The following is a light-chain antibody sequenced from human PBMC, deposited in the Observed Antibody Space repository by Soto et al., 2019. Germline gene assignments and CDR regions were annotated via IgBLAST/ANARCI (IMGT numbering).Light chain of an antibody. CDR3: QQYGTALLT. CDR2: GAS. V-gene: IGKV3-20*01. Sequence: EIVLTQSPGTLSLSPGERATLSCRASQSISSSYLAWYQQKPGQAPRLLIYGASSRATGIPDRFSGSWAGTDCTLTISRLEPEDFAVYYCQQYGTALLTFGGGTKVEIK. CDR1: QSISSSY. J-gene: IGKJ4*01.